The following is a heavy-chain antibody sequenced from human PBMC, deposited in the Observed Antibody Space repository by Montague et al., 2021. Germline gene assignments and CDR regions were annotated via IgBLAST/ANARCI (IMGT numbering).Heavy chain of an antibody. Sequence: SLRLSCAVSGFTFSNYWMHWVRQAPRKGLVWVSRIQTDGTSTDYADSVKGRFTISRDNAKSTLYLQMNSLRAEDTAVYYCARAGLGGGPNFDYWGQGTLVTVSS. CDR3: ARAGLGGGPNFDY. D-gene: IGHD1-26*01. CDR1: GFTFSNYW. J-gene: IGHJ4*02. CDR2: IQTDGTST. V-gene: IGHV3-74*01.